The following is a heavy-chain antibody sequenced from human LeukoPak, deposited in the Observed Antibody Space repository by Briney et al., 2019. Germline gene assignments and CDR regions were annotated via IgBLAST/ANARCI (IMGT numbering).Heavy chain of an antibody. CDR3: ARGAPGYAFDI. CDR2: ISYSGNT. CDR1: GGSISSSGFY. V-gene: IGHV4-39*01. J-gene: IGHJ3*02. Sequence: PSETPSLTCTVSGGSISSSGFYWGWIRQPPGKGLEWIGSISYSGNTYYNPSLKSRVTISVDTSKNQFSLKLSSVTAADTAVYYCARGAPGYAFDIWGQGTMVTVSS. D-gene: IGHD1-1*01.